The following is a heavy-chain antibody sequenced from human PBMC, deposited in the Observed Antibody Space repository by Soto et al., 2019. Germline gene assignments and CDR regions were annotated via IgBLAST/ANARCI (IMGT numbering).Heavy chain of an antibody. J-gene: IGHJ4*02. V-gene: IGHV1-69*13. CDR1: GGTFSSYA. CDR3: ARSRGYRYGTPPYSDY. Sequence: ASVKVSCKASGGTFSSYAISWVRQAPGQGLEWMGGIIPIFGTANYAQKFQGRVTITADESTSTAYMELSSLRSEDTAVYYCARSRGYRYGTPPYSDYWAQGPLVPVSS. CDR2: IIPIFGTA. D-gene: IGHD5-18*01.